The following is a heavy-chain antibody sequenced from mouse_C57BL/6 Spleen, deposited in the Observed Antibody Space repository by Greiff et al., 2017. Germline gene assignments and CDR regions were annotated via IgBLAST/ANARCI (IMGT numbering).Heavy chain of an antibody. J-gene: IGHJ4*01. V-gene: IGHV2-9-1*01. CDR2: IWTGGGT. D-gene: IGHD2-5*01. Sequence: VQLQQSGPGLVAPSQSLSITCTVSGFSLTSYAISWVRQPPGKGLEWLGVIWTGGGTNYNSALKSRLSISKDNSKSQVFLKMNSLQTDDTARYYCARKEYYSNYDYAMDYWGQGTSVTVSS. CDR1: GFSLTSYA. CDR3: ARKEYYSNYDYAMDY.